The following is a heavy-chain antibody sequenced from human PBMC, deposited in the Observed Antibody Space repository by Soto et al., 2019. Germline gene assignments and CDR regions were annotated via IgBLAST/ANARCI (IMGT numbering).Heavy chain of an antibody. D-gene: IGHD3-16*01. J-gene: IGHJ4*02. CDR1: GYTFVTYG. V-gene: IGHV1-18*01. CDR2: ISGYNDNI. Sequence: VQLVQSGAEVKKAGASVKVSCKTSGYTFVTYGISWVRQVPGQGLEWMGWISGYNDNINYAQNFQGRLTLSKDTSTSTAYMVLTSLKSDATAVYYCARDLAGQHGDSWGQGTLITVSS. CDR3: ARDLAGQHGDS.